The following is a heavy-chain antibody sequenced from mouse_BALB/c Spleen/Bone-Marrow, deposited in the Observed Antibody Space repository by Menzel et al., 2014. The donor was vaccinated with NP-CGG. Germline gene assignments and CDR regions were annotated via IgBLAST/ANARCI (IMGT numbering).Heavy chain of an antibody. J-gene: IGHJ3*01. CDR3: ARGNDYDNHACFAY. V-gene: IGHV1-5*01. CDR2: IYPGNSDT. Sequence: VQLQQSGTVLARPGASVKLSCKASGYSFTRYWMHWVKQRPGQGLEWIGAIYPGNSDTTFKQKFKDKAKLTAVTSASTAFMELSSLANEDSAVYYCARGNDYDNHACFAYWGQGTLVPVSA. CDR1: GYSFTRYW. D-gene: IGHD2-1*01.